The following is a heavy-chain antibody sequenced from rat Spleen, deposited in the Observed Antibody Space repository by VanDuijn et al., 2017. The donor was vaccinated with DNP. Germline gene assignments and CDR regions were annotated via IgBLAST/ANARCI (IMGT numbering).Heavy chain of an antibody. CDR1: GFTFSDYY. CDR3: ARHVLPLRVWDY. Sequence: EVQLVESGGGLVQPGRFLKLSCAASGFTFSDYYMAWVRQTPTKGLEWVAYTNYAGGSTYNGDSVKGRFTISRDNAKSTLYLQINSLRSEDMATYYCARHVLPLRVWDYWGQGVMVTVSS. J-gene: IGHJ2*01. V-gene: IGHV5-22*01. D-gene: IGHD1-4*01. CDR2: TNYAGGST.